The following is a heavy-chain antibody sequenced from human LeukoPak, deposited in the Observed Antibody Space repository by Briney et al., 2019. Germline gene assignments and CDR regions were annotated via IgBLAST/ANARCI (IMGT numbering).Heavy chain of an antibody. CDR3: ARGRSVVTATSLEY. D-gene: IGHD2-21*02. V-gene: IGHV3-23*01. CDR1: GFTFSSYA. J-gene: IGHJ4*02. CDR2: ISGSGFST. Sequence: QTGGSLRLSCAASGFTFSSYAMSWVRQAPGKGLEWVSSISGSGFSTYYADSVKGRFTISRDNSKDTLYLQMNSLRAEDTAVYYCARGRSVVTATSLEYWGQGTLVTVSS.